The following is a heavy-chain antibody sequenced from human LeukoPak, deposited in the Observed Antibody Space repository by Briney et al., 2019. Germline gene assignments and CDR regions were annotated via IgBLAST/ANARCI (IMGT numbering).Heavy chain of an antibody. V-gene: IGHV3-30*18. D-gene: IGHD2-15*01. CDR3: AKVGYCSGGTCYWGVYYYYGMDV. CDR2: ISYDGNNK. Sequence: GGSLRLSCAASGFTFSSYGMHWVRQAPGKGLEWVAVISYDGNNKYHADSVKGRFTISRDNSKNTLYLQMNSLRAEDTAVYYCAKVGYCSGGTCYWGVYYYYGMDVWGQGTTVTVSS. CDR1: GFTFSSYG. J-gene: IGHJ6*02.